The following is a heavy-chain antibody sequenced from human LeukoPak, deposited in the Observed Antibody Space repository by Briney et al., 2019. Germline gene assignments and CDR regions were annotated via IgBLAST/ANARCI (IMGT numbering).Heavy chain of an antibody. V-gene: IGHV4-4*09. Sequence: PSETLSLTCTVSGGSISTYYWSWIRRPPGKGLEWIAYIHASGPTNYNPSLKSRITISVDTSKNQFSLKLSSVTAADTAVYYCARLNYDILTGYYSSYYYYYGMDVWGQGTTVTVSS. J-gene: IGHJ6*02. D-gene: IGHD3-9*01. CDR2: IHASGPT. CDR3: ARLNYDILTGYYSSYYYYYGMDV. CDR1: GGSISTYY.